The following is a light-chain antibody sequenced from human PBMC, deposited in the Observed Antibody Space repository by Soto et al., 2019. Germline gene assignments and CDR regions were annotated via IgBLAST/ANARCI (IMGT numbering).Light chain of an antibody. CDR2: DVS. V-gene: IGLV2-11*01. Sequence: QSALTQPRSVSGSPGQSVTISCTGTSSDVGGYNYVSWYQQYSGKAPKVMIYDVSKRPSGVPDRFSGSKSGNTASLTISGFRAKDEADSYSASSEASTLLGFGTGPSSPS. CDR3: ASSEASTLLG. J-gene: IGLJ1*01. CDR1: SSDVGGYNY.